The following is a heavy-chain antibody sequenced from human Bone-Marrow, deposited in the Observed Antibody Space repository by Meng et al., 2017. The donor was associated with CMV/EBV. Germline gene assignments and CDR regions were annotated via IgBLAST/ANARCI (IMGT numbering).Heavy chain of an antibody. CDR3: AKAYSLLGNGMDV. D-gene: IGHD2-21*01. V-gene: IGHV3-9*01. Sequence: GGSLRLSCAASGFTFDDYAMHWVRQAPGRGPEWVSGITWNSGDKGYADSVKGRFTISRDNAKNSLYLQMNSLRPEDTALYYCAKAYSLLGNGMDVWGRGNTVTVSS. CDR2: ITWNSGDK. CDR1: GFTFDDYA. J-gene: IGHJ6*02.